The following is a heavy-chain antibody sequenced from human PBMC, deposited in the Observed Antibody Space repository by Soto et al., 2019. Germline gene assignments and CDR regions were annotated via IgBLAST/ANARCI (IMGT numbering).Heavy chain of an antibody. Sequence: QVQLVQSGAEVKKPGASVKVSCKASGYTFTSYGISWVRQAPGQGLEWMGWISAYNGNTNYAQKLQGRVTMTTDTSTSTAYMELRSVRSDDTAVYYCARDSNYDILTGYSSRVAVDPPGYWGQGTLVTVSS. D-gene: IGHD3-9*01. CDR2: ISAYNGNT. CDR1: GYTFTSYG. J-gene: IGHJ4*02. V-gene: IGHV1-18*01. CDR3: ARDSNYDILTGYSSRVAVDPPGY.